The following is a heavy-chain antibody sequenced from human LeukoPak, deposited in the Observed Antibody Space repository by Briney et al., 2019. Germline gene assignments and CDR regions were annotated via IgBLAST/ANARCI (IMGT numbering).Heavy chain of an antibody. Sequence: ASVKVSCKASGYTFTGYYMHWVRQAPGQGLEWMGWINPNSGGTNYAQKFQGRVTMTRDTSISTAYMELSRLRSDDTAVYYCARTRGFWSGYVYNWFDPWGQGTLVTVSS. J-gene: IGHJ5*02. CDR3: ARTRGFWSGYVYNWFDP. CDR2: INPNSGGT. V-gene: IGHV1-2*02. CDR1: GYTFTGYY. D-gene: IGHD3-3*01.